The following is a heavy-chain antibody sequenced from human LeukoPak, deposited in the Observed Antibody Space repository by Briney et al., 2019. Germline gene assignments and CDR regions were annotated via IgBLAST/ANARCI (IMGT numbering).Heavy chain of an antibody. Sequence: PGGSLRLSCAASGFTFSSYGMHWVRQAPGKGLEWVAVISYDGSNKYYADSVKGRFTISRDNSKNTLYLQMNSLRAEDTAVYYCATHWGVVGATQIDYWGQGTLVTVSS. CDR3: ATHWGVVGATQIDY. CDR1: GFTFSSYG. D-gene: IGHD1-26*01. V-gene: IGHV3-30*03. J-gene: IGHJ4*02. CDR2: ISYDGSNK.